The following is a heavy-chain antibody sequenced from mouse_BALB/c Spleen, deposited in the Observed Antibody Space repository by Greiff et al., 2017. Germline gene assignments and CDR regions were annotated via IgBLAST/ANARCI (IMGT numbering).Heavy chain of an antibody. CDR3: AREGDGYYVFAY. V-gene: IGHV1-67*01. D-gene: IGHD2-3*01. CDR1: SYTFTDYA. Sequence: VKLQQSGPELVRPGVSVKISCKGSSYTFTDYAMHWVKQSHAKSLEWIGVISTYYGNTNYNQKFKGKATMTVDKSSSTAYMELARLTSEDSAVYYCAREGDGYYVFAYWGQGTLVTVSA. J-gene: IGHJ3*01. CDR2: ISTYYGNT.